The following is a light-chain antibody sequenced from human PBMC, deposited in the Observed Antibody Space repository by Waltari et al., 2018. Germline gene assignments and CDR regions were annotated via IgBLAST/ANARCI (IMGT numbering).Light chain of an antibody. CDR3: AAWDDSLSGPV. CDR1: TSNIGSNY. J-gene: IGLJ3*02. CDR2: RNN. V-gene: IGLV1-47*01. Sequence: QSVLTQPPSASGTPGQRVTISCSGSTSNIGSNYVYWYQQFPGTAPKLLIFRNNQRPSGVPDRFSCAKSGASASRAISGLRSEDDTDYYCAAWDDSLSGPVFGGGTKLTVL.